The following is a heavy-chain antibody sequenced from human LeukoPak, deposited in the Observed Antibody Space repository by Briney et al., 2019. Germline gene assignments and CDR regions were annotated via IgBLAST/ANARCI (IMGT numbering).Heavy chain of an antibody. J-gene: IGHJ4*02. D-gene: IGHD2/OR15-2a*01. CDR1: GFSFSSYW. CDR2: ISPDGSSA. V-gene: IGHV3-74*03. Sequence: GGSLRLSCAASGFSFSSYWMHWVRQAPGKGLVWVARISPDGSSALSADSVRGRFTISRDNADNTLYLQLNSLRAEDTAVYYCARVSFCPRCYFDYWGQGTLVTVSS. CDR3: ARVSFCPRCYFDY.